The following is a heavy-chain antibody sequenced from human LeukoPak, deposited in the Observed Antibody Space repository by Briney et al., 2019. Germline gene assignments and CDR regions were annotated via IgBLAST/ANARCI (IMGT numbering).Heavy chain of an antibody. CDR3: ARERPIITYFDY. CDR2: ISSSGSTI. D-gene: IGHD3-10*01. J-gene: IGHJ4*02. Sequence: GGSLRLSCAASGFTFSDYYMSWIRQAPGKGLEWVSYISSSGSTIYYADSVKGRFTISRDNSKNTLSLQMNSLRAEDTAVYYCARERPIITYFDYWGQGTLVTVSS. CDR1: GFTFSDYY. V-gene: IGHV3-11*04.